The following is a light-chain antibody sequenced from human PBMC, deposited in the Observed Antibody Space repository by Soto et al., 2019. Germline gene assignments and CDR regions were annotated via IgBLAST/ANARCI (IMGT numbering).Light chain of an antibody. J-gene: IGKJ1*01. CDR1: QTVRNNY. Sequence: EIVLTQSPGTLSLSPGERATLSCRASQTVRNNYLAWYQQNPGQAPRLLIYNSSTRPTGIPYRFSGSGSGTDFTLTISRLEPEDFALYFCQQYRDLPQTFGQGTRVEIK. CDR2: NSS. V-gene: IGKV3-20*01. CDR3: QQYRDLPQT.